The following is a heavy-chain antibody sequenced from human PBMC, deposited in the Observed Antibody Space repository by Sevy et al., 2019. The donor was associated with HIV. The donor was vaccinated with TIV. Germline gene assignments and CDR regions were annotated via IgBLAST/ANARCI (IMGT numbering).Heavy chain of an antibody. J-gene: IGHJ4*02. D-gene: IGHD3-16*01. CDR2: IRSKDDNHAT. CDR3: VRVSSNWPGDGGYFDY. CDR1: GFTFSGSA. V-gene: IGHV3-73*01. Sequence: GGSLRLSCAASGFTFSGSAMHWVRQASGKGLEWVGRIRSKDDNHATGYAASVKGRLTISRDDSKNTADLQMNSLKTEDTAIYYCVRVSSNWPGDGGYFDYWGQGALVTVSS.